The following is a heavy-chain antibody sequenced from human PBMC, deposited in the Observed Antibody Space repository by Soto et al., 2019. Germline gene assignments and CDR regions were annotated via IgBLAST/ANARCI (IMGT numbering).Heavy chain of an antibody. J-gene: IGHJ4*02. V-gene: IGHV3-30-3*01. Sequence: QVQLVESGGGVVQPGRSLRLSCAASGFTFSSYAMHWVRQAPGKGLEWVAVISYDGSNKYYADSVKGRFTISRDNSKNTLYLQMNSLRAEDTAVYYCARDPPGSSGWYRFDYWGQGTLVTVSS. CDR3: ARDPPGSSGWYRFDY. CDR1: GFTFSSYA. CDR2: ISYDGSNK. D-gene: IGHD6-19*01.